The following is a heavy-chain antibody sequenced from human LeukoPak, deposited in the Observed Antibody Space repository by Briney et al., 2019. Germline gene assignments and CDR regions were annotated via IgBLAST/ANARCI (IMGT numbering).Heavy chain of an antibody. CDR1: GGTFSSYA. D-gene: IGHD6-19*01. Sequence: SVKVSCKASGGTFSSYAISWVRQAPGQGLEWMGGIIPIFGTANYAQKFQGRVTITTDESTSTAYMELSSLRSEDTAVYYCARAPYSSGWYGQYTWFDPWGQGTLVTVSS. CDR2: IIPIFGTA. J-gene: IGHJ5*02. CDR3: ARAPYSSGWYGQYTWFDP. V-gene: IGHV1-69*05.